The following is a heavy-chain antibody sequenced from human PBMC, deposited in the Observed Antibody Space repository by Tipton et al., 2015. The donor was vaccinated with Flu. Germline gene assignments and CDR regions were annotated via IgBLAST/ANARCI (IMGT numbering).Heavy chain of an antibody. D-gene: IGHD6-13*01. Sequence: TLSLTCTVSSGSISDSENYWGWIRQPPGKGLEWIASIYQSGSTYQNPSLRSRLTISVDTSKNQFSLKLASVTAADTAVYYCARDVAAFPAAIRDWGQGTLVTVSS. CDR1: SGSISDSENY. V-gene: IGHV4-39*02. CDR3: ARDVAAFPAAIRD. CDR2: IYQSGST. J-gene: IGHJ4*02.